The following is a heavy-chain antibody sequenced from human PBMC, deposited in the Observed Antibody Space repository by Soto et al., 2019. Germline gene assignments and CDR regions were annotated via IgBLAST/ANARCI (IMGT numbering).Heavy chain of an antibody. CDR2: TYYRSKWYN. V-gene: IGHV6-1*01. Sequence: SQTLSLTCAISGDSVSSNSAACNWIRQSPSRGLEWLGRTYYRSKWYNDYAVSVKSRITINPDTSKNQFSLQLNSVTPEDTAVYYCARDLTPTYYYGSGSLPPYYGMDVWGQGTTVTVSS. CDR1: GDSVSSNSAA. CDR3: ARDLTPTYYYGSGSLPPYYGMDV. J-gene: IGHJ6*02. D-gene: IGHD3-10*01.